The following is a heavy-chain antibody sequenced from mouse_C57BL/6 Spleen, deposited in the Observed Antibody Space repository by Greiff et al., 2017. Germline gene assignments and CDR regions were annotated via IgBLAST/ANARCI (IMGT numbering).Heavy chain of an antibody. CDR2: IYPGDGDT. Sequence: QVQLKESGPELVKPGASVKISCKASGYAFSSSWMNWVKQRPGKGLEWIGRIYPGDGDTNYNGMFKGKATLTADKPSSTDYTQLSSLTSEDSAVYFCAGGAPAWFAYWGQGTLVTVT. J-gene: IGHJ3*01. V-gene: IGHV1-82*01. CDR3: AGGAPAWFAY. CDR1: GYAFSSSW.